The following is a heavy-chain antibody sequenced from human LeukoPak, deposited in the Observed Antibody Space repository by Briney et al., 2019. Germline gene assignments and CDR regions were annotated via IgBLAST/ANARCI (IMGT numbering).Heavy chain of an antibody. J-gene: IGHJ4*02. CDR1: GFTFSSYG. D-gene: IGHD1-1*01. V-gene: IGHV3-30*18. CDR3: AKGSSGT. Sequence: GRSLRLSCAASGFTFSSYGMHWVRQAPGKGLEWVAVISYDGSNKYYADSVKGRFTISRDNSKNTLYLQMNSLRAEDTAVYYCAKGSSGTWGQGTLVTVSS. CDR2: ISYDGSNK.